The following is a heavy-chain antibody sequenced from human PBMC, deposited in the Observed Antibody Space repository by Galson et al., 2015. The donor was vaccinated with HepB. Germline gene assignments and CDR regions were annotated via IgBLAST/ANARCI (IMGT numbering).Heavy chain of an antibody. D-gene: IGHD6-13*01. Sequence: SLRLSCAASGFTFSSYAMSWVRQAPGKGLEWVSAISGSGGSTYYADSVKGRFTISRDNSKNTLYLQMNSLRAEDTAVYYCAKDQKQQPQYFQHWGQGTLVTVSS. CDR1: GFTFSSYA. CDR2: ISGSGGST. CDR3: AKDQKQQPQYFQH. V-gene: IGHV3-23*01. J-gene: IGHJ1*01.